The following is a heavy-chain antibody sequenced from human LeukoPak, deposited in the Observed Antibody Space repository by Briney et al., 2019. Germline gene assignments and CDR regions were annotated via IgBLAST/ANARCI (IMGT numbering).Heavy chain of an antibody. J-gene: IGHJ4*02. CDR3: ARSRAVAGFDY. CDR1: GFTFNTYS. V-gene: IGHV3-21*01. D-gene: IGHD6-19*01. CDR2: ISVDSNYL. Sequence: PGGSLRLSCAASGFTFNTYSMNWVRQAPGKGLEWISSISVDSNYLYYVDSLRGRFTVSRDNTKNSLYLQMNRLRAEDTAVYYCARSRAVAGFDYWGQGTLVTVSS.